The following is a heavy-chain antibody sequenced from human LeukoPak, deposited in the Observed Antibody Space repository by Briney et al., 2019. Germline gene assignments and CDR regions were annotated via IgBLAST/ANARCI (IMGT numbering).Heavy chain of an antibody. D-gene: IGHD3-22*01. V-gene: IGHV3-23*01. CDR2: ISGSGGST. CDR3: AKDRQSIVVVIIDY. J-gene: IGHJ4*02. CDR1: GFTYSSYA. Sequence: GGSLRLSCAASGFTYSSYAMSWVRQAPGKGLEWVSAISGSGGSTYYADSVKGRFTISRDNSKNTLYLQMNSLRAEDTAVYYCAKDRQSIVVVIIDYWGQGTLVTVSS.